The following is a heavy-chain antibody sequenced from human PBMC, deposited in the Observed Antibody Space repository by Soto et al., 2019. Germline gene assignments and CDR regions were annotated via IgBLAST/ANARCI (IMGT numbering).Heavy chain of an antibody. J-gene: IGHJ6*02. CDR2: INHSGST. D-gene: IGHD1-1*01. CDR3: ARGKERRGPSFYYYGMDV. Sequence: SETLSLTCAVYGGSFSGYYCSWIRQPPGKGLEWIGEINHSGSTNYNPSNKSRVTISVDTTKNQFSLKLSSVTAADTAVYYCARGKERRGPSFYYYGMDVWGQGTTVTVSS. V-gene: IGHV4-34*01. CDR1: GGSFSGYY.